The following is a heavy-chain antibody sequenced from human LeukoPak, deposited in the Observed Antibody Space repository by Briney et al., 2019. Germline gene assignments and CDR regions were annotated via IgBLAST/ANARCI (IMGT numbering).Heavy chain of an antibody. CDR2: IAVTPDGPAT. J-gene: IGHJ4*02. CDR1: GFTFNLAW. V-gene: IGHV3-15*04. D-gene: IGHD6-6*01. Sequence: GGSLRLSCAASGFTFNLAWMSWVRQTPGKGLQWVARIAVTPDGPATDYATPVRGRFTISRDDSRNMVYLQMSSLRTDDTAVYYCVWSSTWDKRFYLDQWGQGTLVTVSS. CDR3: VWSSTWDKRFYLDQ.